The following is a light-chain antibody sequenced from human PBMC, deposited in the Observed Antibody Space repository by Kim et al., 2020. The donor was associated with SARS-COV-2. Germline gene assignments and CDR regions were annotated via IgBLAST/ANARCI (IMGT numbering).Light chain of an antibody. J-gene: IGLJ3*02. CDR3: AAWDDSLNGPG. CDR1: RSNIGSNT. V-gene: IGLV1-44*01. Sequence: QSVLTQPPSPSGTPGQRVTISCSGSRSNIGSNTVNWYQQLPGTAPKLLIYSDNQRPSGVPDRFSGSKSGTSASLAISGLQSEDEADYYCAAWDDSLNGPGFGGGTQLTVL. CDR2: SDN.